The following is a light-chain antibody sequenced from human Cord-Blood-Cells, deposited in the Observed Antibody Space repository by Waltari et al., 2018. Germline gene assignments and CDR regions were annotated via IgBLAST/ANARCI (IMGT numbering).Light chain of an antibody. V-gene: IGKV3-15*01. Sequence: ELVMTQSPATLSVSPGARATLSCRASQSVSSNLDWYQQKPGEAPRLLIYGASTRATGIPARFSGSESGTEFTLTISSLQSEDFAVYYCQQYNNWPRTFGQGTKVEIK. J-gene: IGKJ1*01. CDR1: QSVSSN. CDR3: QQYNNWPRT. CDR2: GAS.